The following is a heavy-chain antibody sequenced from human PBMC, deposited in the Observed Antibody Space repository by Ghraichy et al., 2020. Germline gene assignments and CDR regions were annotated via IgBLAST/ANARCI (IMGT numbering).Heavy chain of an antibody. Sequence: LSLTCEASGFTFSSYAMSWVRQAPGKGLEWVSAISVSGVSTYYADSVKGRFTISRDNSKNTLYLQMNSLRAEDTGVYYCTKSQYCSSCSWHKWSFDYWGQGTVVTVSP. V-gene: IGHV3-23*01. CDR2: ISVSGVST. CDR1: GFTFSSYA. J-gene: IGHJ4*02. CDR3: TKSQYCSSCSWHKWSFDY. D-gene: IGHD2-2*01.